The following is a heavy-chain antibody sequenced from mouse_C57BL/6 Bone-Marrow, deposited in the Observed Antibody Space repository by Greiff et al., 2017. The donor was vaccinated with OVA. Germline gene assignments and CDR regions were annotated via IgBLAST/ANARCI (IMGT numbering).Heavy chain of an antibody. Sequence: VQLQQSGAELAKPGASVKLSCKASGYTFTSYWMHWVKQRPGQGLEWIGYINPSSGYTKYNQKFKDKATLTADKSSSTAYTQLSSLTYEDSAVYYCARPISGWYFDVWGTGTTVTVSS. CDR3: ARPISGWYFDV. CDR1: GYTFTSYW. V-gene: IGHV1-7*01. CDR2: INPSSGYT. J-gene: IGHJ1*03.